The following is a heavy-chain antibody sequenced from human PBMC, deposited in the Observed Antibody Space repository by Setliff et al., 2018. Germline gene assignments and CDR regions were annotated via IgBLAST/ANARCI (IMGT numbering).Heavy chain of an antibody. Sequence: GESLKISCAASGFTFNTYAMSWVRQPPGKGLEWVSSISDTAIGIYYTGSVRGRFTISRDNSKKILFLQMNSLRVEDTAIYYCAKDVVGYSSIWPKRDYFDSWGQGTLVTVSS. J-gene: IGHJ4*02. CDR3: AKDVVGYSSIWPKRDYFDS. CDR1: GFTFNTYA. CDR2: ISDTAIGI. V-gene: IGHV3-23*01. D-gene: IGHD6-13*01.